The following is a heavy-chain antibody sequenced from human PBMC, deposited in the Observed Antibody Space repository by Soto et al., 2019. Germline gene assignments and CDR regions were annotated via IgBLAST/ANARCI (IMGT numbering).Heavy chain of an antibody. V-gene: IGHV4-61*01. J-gene: IGHJ4*02. Sequence: SETLSLTCTVSGGSVSSGSYYWSWIRQPPGKGLEWIGYIYYSGSTNYNPSLKSRVTISVDTSKNQFSLKLSSVTAADTAVYYCARAAQGSWFDYLGQGTLVTVSS. CDR3: ARAAQGSWFDY. CDR1: GGSVSSGSYY. D-gene: IGHD6-13*01. CDR2: IYYSGST.